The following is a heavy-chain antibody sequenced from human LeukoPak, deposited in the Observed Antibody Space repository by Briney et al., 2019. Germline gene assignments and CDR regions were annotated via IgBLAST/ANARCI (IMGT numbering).Heavy chain of an antibody. CDR3: VGEPYFDY. CDR2: ISRSGSTT. Sequence: GGSLRLSCAASGFTFRNYDMTWVRQAPGKGLGWVSYISRSGSTTYYANSVKGRFTISRDNAKNFLYLHVNSLRAEDTAVYYCVGEPYFDYWGQGTLVTVSS. CDR1: GFTFRNYD. V-gene: IGHV3-48*01. J-gene: IGHJ4*02.